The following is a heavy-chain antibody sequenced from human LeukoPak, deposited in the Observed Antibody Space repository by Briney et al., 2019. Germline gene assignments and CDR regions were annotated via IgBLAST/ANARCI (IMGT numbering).Heavy chain of an antibody. CDR2: IRYDGSNK. CDR1: AFRFSNYG. D-gene: IGHD2/OR15-2a*01. V-gene: IGHV3-30*02. CDR3: AKVPCSTTTCYSYYMDV. J-gene: IGHJ6*03. Sequence: PGGSLRLSCAASAFRFSNYGMHWVRQAPGKGLEWVAFIRYDGSNKYYGDSVKDRFSISRDNSKNTLYLQMNSLRAEDTAVYYCAKVPCSTTTCYSYYMDVWDKGTTVTVSS.